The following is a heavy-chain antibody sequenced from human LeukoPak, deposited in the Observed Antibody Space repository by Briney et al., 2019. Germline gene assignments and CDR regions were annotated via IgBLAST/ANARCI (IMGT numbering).Heavy chain of an antibody. CDR1: GYTFTSYY. V-gene: IGHV1-46*01. CDR2: INPSGGST. D-gene: IGHD6-19*01. Sequence: GASVKVSCKASGYTFTSYYMHWVRQAPGQGLEWMGIINPSGGSTSYAQKFQGRVTMTRDTSTSTVYMELSSLRSEDTAVYYCARRGLAVAGTWWFDPWGQGTLVTVSS. CDR3: ARRGLAVAGTWWFDP. J-gene: IGHJ5*02.